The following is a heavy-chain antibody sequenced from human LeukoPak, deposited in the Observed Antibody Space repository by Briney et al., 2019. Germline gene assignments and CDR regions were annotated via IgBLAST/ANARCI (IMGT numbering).Heavy chain of an antibody. Sequence: ASVKVSCKASVYTFTSYGISGVRQAPGQGLEWMGWISAYIGNTNYAQKLQGRVTLTTDTSTSTAYMELRSLRSDDTAVYYCARDYYDSSGYDGYFQHWGQGTLVTVSS. V-gene: IGHV1-18*01. CDR2: ISAYIGNT. CDR3: ARDYYDSSGYDGYFQH. D-gene: IGHD3-22*01. J-gene: IGHJ1*01. CDR1: VYTFTSYG.